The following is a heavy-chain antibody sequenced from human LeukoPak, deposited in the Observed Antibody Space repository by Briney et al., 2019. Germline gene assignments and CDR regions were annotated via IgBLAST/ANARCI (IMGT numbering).Heavy chain of an antibody. CDR1: GFSFTTYG. CDR2: IWYDGGNK. J-gene: IGHJ3*02. V-gene: IGHV3-33*01. CDR3: ARDGTVAGTRAFDI. Sequence: GGSLRLSCAASGFSFTTYGMHWVRQAPGKGLEWMTVIWYDGGNKYYADSVKGRFTISRDNSKNTLCLQMNSLRAEDTAVYYCARDGTVAGTRAFDIWGHGTMVTVSS. D-gene: IGHD6-19*01.